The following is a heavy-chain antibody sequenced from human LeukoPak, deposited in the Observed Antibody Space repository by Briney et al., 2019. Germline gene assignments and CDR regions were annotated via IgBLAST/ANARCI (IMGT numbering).Heavy chain of an antibody. V-gene: IGHV3-21*01. CDR3: ANHLACGSTSCPPFDD. CDR2: ISSSSGYI. CDR1: GFTFNSYS. J-gene: IGHJ4*02. D-gene: IGHD2-2*01. Sequence: GGSLRLSCAASGFTFNSYSMNWVRQTPGKGLEWVSSISSSSGYINYADSVKGRFTVSRDNAKNSLYLQMNSLRAEDTAVYYCANHLACGSTSCPPFDDWGQGTLVTVSS.